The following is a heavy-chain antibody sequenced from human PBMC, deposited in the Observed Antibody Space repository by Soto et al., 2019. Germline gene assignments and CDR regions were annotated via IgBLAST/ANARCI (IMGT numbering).Heavy chain of an antibody. Sequence: EVQLVESGGGLVKPGGSLRVSCAASGFTFSNYSMNWVRQAPGKGLEWVSSISSTSKYIYYADSVKGRFTISKDNAKESLYLRMNSLRAEDTAVYYCARGLSSGWFDYWGQVTLVTVS. CDR2: ISSTSKYI. CDR3: ARGLSSGWFDY. V-gene: IGHV3-21*01. CDR1: GFTFSNYS. D-gene: IGHD6-19*01. J-gene: IGHJ5*01.